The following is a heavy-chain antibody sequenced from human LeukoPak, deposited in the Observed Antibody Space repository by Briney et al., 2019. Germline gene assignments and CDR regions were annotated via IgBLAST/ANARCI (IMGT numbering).Heavy chain of an antibody. Sequence: PSETLSLTCTVSGGSLSSSSYYWGWIRQPPGKGLEWIGSIYYSGSTYYNPSLKSRVTISVDTYKNQFSLKLSSVTAADTAVYYCAVLRYCSSTSCSRFDYWGQGTLVTVSS. CDR3: AVLRYCSSTSCSRFDY. J-gene: IGHJ4*02. CDR2: IYYSGST. CDR1: GGSLSSSSYY. D-gene: IGHD2-2*01. V-gene: IGHV4-39*01.